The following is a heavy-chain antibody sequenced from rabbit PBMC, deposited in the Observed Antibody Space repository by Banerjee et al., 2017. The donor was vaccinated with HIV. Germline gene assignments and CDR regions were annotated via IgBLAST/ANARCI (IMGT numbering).Heavy chain of an antibody. D-gene: IGHD4-1*01. CDR3: ARDLAGVIGWNFGL. CDR2: IYTGSGAT. Sequence: QSLEESGGDLVKPGASLTLTCTASGLDFGASYWICWVRQAPGKGLEWIGCIYTGSGATYYASWVNGRFTISKTSSTTVTLQMTSLTAADTATYFCARDLAGVIGWNFGLWGQGTLVTVS. CDR1: GLDFGASYW. V-gene: IGHV1S40*01. J-gene: IGHJ4*01.